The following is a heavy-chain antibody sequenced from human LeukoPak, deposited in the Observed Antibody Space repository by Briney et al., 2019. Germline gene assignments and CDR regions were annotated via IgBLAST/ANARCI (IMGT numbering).Heavy chain of an antibody. CDR3: TRDSENFDY. CDR2: IYYSGST. J-gene: IGHJ4*02. D-gene: IGHD3-10*01. CDR1: GGSISSSSYY. Sequence: SETLSLTCTVSGGSISSSSYYWGWIRQPPGKGLEWIGSIYYSGSTYYNPSLKSRVTISVDTSKNQFSLKLSSVTAADTAVYYCTRDSENFDYWGQGTLVTVSS. V-gene: IGHV4-39*07.